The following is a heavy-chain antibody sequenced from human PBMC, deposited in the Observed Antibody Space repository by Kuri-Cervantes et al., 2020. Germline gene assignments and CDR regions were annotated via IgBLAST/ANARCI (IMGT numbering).Heavy chain of an antibody. CDR2: ISGGGDHT. D-gene: IGHD6-25*01. Sequence: GESLKISCAASGFTFSSYAMTWVRQAPGKGLEWVSTISGGGDHTYHADSVKGRFTISRDNSKNTLYLQMNSLRAEDTAVYYCGSSSGSLPIMKYGMDVWGQGTTVTVSS. CDR1: GFTFSSYA. V-gene: IGHV3-23*01. CDR3: GSSSGSLPIMKYGMDV. J-gene: IGHJ6*02.